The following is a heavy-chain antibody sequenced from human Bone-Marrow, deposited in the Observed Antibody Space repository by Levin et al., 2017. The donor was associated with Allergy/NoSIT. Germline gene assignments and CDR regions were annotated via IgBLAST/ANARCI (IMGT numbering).Heavy chain of an antibody. Sequence: GESLKISCKASGYTFTGYYMHWVRQAPGQGLEWMGWINPNSGGTNYAQKFQGRVTMTRDTSISTAYMELSRLRSDDTAVYYCARLHYDSSGYYPFDYWGQGTLVTVSS. J-gene: IGHJ4*02. CDR2: INPNSGGT. CDR1: GYTFTGYY. CDR3: ARLHYDSSGYYPFDY. D-gene: IGHD3-22*01. V-gene: IGHV1-2*02.